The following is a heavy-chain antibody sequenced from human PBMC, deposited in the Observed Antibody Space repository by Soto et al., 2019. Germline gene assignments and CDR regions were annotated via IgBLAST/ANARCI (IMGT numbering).Heavy chain of an antibody. D-gene: IGHD3-22*01. CDR1: GFSLSTSGVG. CDR2: IYWDDDK. Sequence: QITLKESGPTLVKPTQTLTLTCTFSGFSLSTSGVGVGWIRQPPGKALEWLALIYWDDDKRYSPSLKSRLTITKDTSKNQVGLTMPNMDPVDTATYYCAHSLIGYYYASSGSNWFAPWGQGTRVTVSS. J-gene: IGHJ5*02. CDR3: AHSLIGYYYASSGSNWFAP. V-gene: IGHV2-5*02.